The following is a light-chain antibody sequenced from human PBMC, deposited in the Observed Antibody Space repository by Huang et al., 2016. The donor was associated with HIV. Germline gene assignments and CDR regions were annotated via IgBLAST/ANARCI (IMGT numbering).Light chain of an antibody. Sequence: DIQMTQSPSSLSASVGDRVTITCRASQGIGNSLAWYQQKPEKAPRRLLYATSRWESGVPSRFSGSGSGTHYTLTISTLQPEDIASYYCQQYHGIPWTFGQGTKVEIK. CDR1: QGIGNS. CDR3: QQYHGIPWT. V-gene: IGKV1-NL1*01. J-gene: IGKJ1*01. CDR2: ATS.